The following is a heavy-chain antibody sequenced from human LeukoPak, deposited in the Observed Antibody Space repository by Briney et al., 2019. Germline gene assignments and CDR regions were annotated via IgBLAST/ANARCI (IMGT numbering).Heavy chain of an antibody. CDR1: GFTFSNYG. D-gene: IGHD2-21*01. J-gene: IGHJ4*02. CDR3: AKEEGVMAIAGSPSGY. Sequence: GRSLRLSCAASGFTFSNYGIHWVRQAPGKGLEWVATISYDGTNKYYADSVKGRFTISRDNSKNTLYLQMNSLRAEDTAMYYCAKEEGVMAIAGSPSGYWGQGTLVTVSS. V-gene: IGHV3-30*18. CDR2: ISYDGTNK.